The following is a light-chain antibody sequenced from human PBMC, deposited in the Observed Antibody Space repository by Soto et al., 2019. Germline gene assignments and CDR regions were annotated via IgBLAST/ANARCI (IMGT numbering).Light chain of an antibody. Sequence: QSVLTQPASVSGSPGQSITISCTGTNSDIGAYNFVSWYQQHPGKAPKLMIYDVSNRPSGVSNRFSGSKSGNTASLTISGLQAEDEADYYCSSYTNSTTLVVFGGGTKVTVL. CDR1: NSDIGAYNF. V-gene: IGLV2-14*01. CDR2: DVS. J-gene: IGLJ2*01. CDR3: SSYTNSTTLVV.